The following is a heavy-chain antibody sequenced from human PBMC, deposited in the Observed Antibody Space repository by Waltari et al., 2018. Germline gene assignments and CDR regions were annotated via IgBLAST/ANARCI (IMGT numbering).Heavy chain of an antibody. J-gene: IGHJ4*02. V-gene: IGHV3-23*01. CDR3: VKPLDYSGAFLPFES. D-gene: IGHD1-26*01. CDR2: MNSAGDT. Sequence: EVHLLESGGGLVQPGGSLRLSCATSGFSFGTSTRNWVRQAPGKGLEWVSAMNSAGDTNYAASVKGRFTISSDKSKSTLYLQMNSLRVEDTARYYCVKPLDYSGAFLPFESWGQGALVTVSS. CDR1: GFSFGTST.